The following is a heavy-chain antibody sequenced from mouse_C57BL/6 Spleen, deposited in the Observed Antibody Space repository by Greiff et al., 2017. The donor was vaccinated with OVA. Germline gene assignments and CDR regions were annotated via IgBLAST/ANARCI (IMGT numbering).Heavy chain of an antibody. J-gene: IGHJ4*01. CDR2: INPSSGYT. V-gene: IGHV1-7*01. CDR1: GYTFTSYW. Sequence: QVQLKQSGAELAKPGASVKLSCKASGYTFTSYWMHWVKQRPGQGLEWIGYINPSSGYTKYNQKFKDKATLNADKASSKAYMQLSSLTYEDSAVYYCAIPLSTMVTGYAMDYWGQGTSVTVSS. CDR3: AIPLSTMVTGYAMDY. D-gene: IGHD2-2*01.